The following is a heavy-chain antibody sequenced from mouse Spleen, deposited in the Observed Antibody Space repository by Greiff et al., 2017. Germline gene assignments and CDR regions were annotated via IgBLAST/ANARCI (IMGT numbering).Heavy chain of an antibody. CDR3: ARQGPLNYYDGSWFAY. Sequence: EVQRVESGGGLVKPGGSLKLSCAASGFTFSSYTMSWVRQTPAKRLEWVATISSGGGNPYYPDSVKGRFTISRDNARNTLYLQMSSLRSEDTAMYYCARQGPLNYYDGSWFAYWGQGTLVTVSA. CDR2: ISSGGGNP. V-gene: IGHV5-9*04. D-gene: IGHD1-1*01. CDR1: GFTFSSYT. J-gene: IGHJ3*01.